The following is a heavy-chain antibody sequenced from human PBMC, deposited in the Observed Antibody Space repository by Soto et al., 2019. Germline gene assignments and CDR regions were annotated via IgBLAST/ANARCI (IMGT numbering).Heavy chain of an antibody. V-gene: IGHV3-30*03. D-gene: IGHD6-13*01. CDR3: SIVRAAAGTDYYYHYYMDV. J-gene: IGHJ6*03. CDR1: GFTFSSYG. CDR2: ISYDGSNK. Sequence: GGSLRLSCAASGFTFSSYGMHWVRQAPGKGLEWVAVISYDGSNKYYADSVKGRFTISRDNSKNTLYLQMNSLRAEDTAVYYCSIVRAAAGTDYYYHYYMDVWGKGTTVTVSS.